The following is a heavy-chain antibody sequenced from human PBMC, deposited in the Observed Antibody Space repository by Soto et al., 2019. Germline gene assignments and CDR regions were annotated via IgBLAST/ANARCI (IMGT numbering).Heavy chain of an antibody. CDR3: AKDSLTPSSRWYPVDY. D-gene: IGHD6-19*01. J-gene: IGHJ4*02. CDR1: GFTFSSYA. V-gene: IGHV3-30*04. Sequence: GGSLRLSCAASGFTFSSYAMHWVRQAPGKGLEWVAVISYDGSNKYYADSVKGRFTISRDNSKNTLYLQMNSLRAEDTAVYYCAKDSLTPSSRWYPVDYWGQGTLVTVSS. CDR2: ISYDGSNK.